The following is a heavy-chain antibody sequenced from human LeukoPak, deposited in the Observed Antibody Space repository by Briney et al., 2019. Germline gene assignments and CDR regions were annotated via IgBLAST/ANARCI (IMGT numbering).Heavy chain of an antibody. CDR3: ARVIRSQRESNSLVRSPHPFFDY. V-gene: IGHV4-39*07. CDR2: VFYNGAT. J-gene: IGHJ4*02. Sequence: PSETLSLTCTVSGGSISSGDYYWSWIRQPPGKGLEWIGTVFYNGATQYSPSLRSRVTISIDTSTNQFSLKLTSVTAADTALYYCARVIRSQRESNSLVRSPHPFFDYWGQGTLVTVSS. D-gene: IGHD3-10*01. CDR1: GGSISSGDYY.